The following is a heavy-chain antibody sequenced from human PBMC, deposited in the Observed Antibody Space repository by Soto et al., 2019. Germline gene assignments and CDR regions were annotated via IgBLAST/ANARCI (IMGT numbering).Heavy chain of an antibody. CDR2: MNPNSGNT. J-gene: IGHJ6*03. V-gene: IGHV1-8*01. CDR1: GYTFTSYD. Sequence: GASVKVSCKASGYTFTSYDINWVRQATGQGLEGVGWMNPNSGNTGYAQKFQGRVAMTRNTSISTAYMELSSLRSEDTAVYYCARGFYYYYFMDVWGKGTTVTVSS. CDR3: ARGFYYYYFMDV.